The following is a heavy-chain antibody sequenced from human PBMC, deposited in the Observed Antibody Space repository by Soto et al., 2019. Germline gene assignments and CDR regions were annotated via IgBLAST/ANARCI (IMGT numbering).Heavy chain of an antibody. V-gene: IGHV3-23*01. CDR1: GVTFSSYA. D-gene: IGHD3-3*01. J-gene: IGHJ6*03. CDR3: AKGHDFWSGYPLGYYYYMDV. Sequence: PGGSLRLCCAASGVTFSSYAMSGVRPAPGKGLEWVSAFSGSGGRTYYADSGKGRFTISRDNSKNTLYLQMNSLRAEGTAVYYCAKGHDFWSGYPLGYYYYMDVWGKGTTVTDSS. CDR2: FSGSGGRT.